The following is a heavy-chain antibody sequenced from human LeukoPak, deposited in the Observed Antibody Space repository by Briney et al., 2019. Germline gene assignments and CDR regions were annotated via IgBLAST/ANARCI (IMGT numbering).Heavy chain of an antibody. CDR2: IYYSGST. D-gene: IGHD5-12*01. V-gene: IGHV4-59*12. CDR1: GGSLSSYY. CDR3: ARGGLVATIGY. J-gene: IGHJ4*02. Sequence: SETLSLTCTVSGGSLSSYYWSWIRQPPGKGLEWIGYIYYSGSTNYNPSLKSRVTISVDTSKNQFSLKLSSVTAADTAVYYCARGGLVATIGYWGQGTLVTVSS.